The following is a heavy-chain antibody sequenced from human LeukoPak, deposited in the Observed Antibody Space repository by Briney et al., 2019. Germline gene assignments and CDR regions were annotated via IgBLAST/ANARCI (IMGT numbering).Heavy chain of an antibody. CDR3: ARWRGHGWRVNDN. CDR1: GFTFSDYY. V-gene: IGHV3-11*04. J-gene: IGHJ4*02. CDR2: ISNSDSLT. D-gene: IGHD6-19*01. Sequence: GGSLRLSCTASGFTFSDYYMSWIRQATGKGLEWVSYISNSDSLTYYAESVKGRFTISRDNANTSLYLQMNSLRVEDTAVYYCARWRGHGWRVNDNWGQGTLVTVSS.